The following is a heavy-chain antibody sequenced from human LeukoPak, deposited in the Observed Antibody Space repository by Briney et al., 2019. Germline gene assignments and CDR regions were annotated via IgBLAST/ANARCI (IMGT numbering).Heavy chain of an antibody. Sequence: PGGSLRLSCAASGFTFSSYEMNWVRQAPGKGLEWVSYISSSGNTIYYADSVKGRFTMSRDNAKNSLYLQMNSLRAEDTAVYYCARETDSTLFDYWGQGTLVTVSS. J-gene: IGHJ4*02. D-gene: IGHD2-2*01. CDR3: ARETDSTLFDY. CDR2: ISSSGNTI. CDR1: GFTFSSYE. V-gene: IGHV3-48*03.